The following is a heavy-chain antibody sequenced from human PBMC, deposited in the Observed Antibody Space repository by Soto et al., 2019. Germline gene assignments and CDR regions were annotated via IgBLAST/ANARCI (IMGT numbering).Heavy chain of an antibody. Sequence: ASVKVSCKASGYTLTSYAMHWVRQAPGQRLEWMGWINAGNGNTKYSQKFQGRVTITRDTSASTAYMELSSLRSEDTAVYYCARAAGYDSSGYLAYWGQGTLVTVSS. CDR3: ARAAGYDSSGYLAY. V-gene: IGHV1-3*01. J-gene: IGHJ4*02. CDR1: GYTLTSYA. CDR2: INAGNGNT. D-gene: IGHD3-22*01.